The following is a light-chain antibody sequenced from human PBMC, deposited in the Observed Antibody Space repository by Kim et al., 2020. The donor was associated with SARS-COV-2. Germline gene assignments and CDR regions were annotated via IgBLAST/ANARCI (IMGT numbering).Light chain of an antibody. CDR1: QSIGTR. CDR2: EAS. V-gene: IGKV1-5*03. J-gene: IGKJ5*01. CDR3: QQFYSYPIT. Sequence: ASVGNRVTITCRASQSIGTRLAWYQQKPGRAPKLLIYEASTLESGVPSRFSGSGSGTAFTLTINRLQPDDFATYYCQQFYSYPITFGQGTRLEIK.